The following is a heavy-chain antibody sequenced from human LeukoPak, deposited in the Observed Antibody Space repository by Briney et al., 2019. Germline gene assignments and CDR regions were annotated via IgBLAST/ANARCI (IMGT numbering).Heavy chain of an antibody. V-gene: IGHV4-34*12. D-gene: IGHD6-19*01. CDR1: GGSFRDFY. J-gene: IGHJ4*02. CDR2: IIHSGTT. Sequence: PSETLSLTCAVYGGSFRDFYWSWIRQPPGKGLEWIGEIIHSGTTNYNPSLKRRVTISVDTSKNQFSLNLSSVTAADTAVYYCAKSRRGVAGFDYWGQGTLVTVSS. CDR3: AKSRRGVAGFDY.